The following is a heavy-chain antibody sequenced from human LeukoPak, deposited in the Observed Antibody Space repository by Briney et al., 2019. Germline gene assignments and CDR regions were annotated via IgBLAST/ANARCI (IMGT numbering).Heavy chain of an antibody. V-gene: IGHV1-3*01. D-gene: IGHD1-26*01. Sequence: GASVKVSCKASGYTFTSYAMHWVRQAPGQRLEWMGWINAGNGNTKYSQKFQGRVTITRDTFASTAYMELSSLRSEDTAVYYCARVGWELPNDYWGQGTLVTVSS. J-gene: IGHJ4*02. CDR1: GYTFTSYA. CDR2: INAGNGNT. CDR3: ARVGWELPNDY.